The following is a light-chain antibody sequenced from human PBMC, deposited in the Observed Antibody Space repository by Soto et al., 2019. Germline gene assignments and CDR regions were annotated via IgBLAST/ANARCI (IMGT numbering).Light chain of an antibody. Sequence: QSVLTQPPSASGSPGQSVTISCTGTSSDLGGYNYVSWYQQHPGKAPKLMIYEVSKRPSGVPDRFSGSKSGNTASLTVSGLQAEDEADYYCNSYVGSNNWVFGGGTKVTVL. J-gene: IGLJ2*01. CDR1: SSDLGGYNY. CDR3: NSYVGSNNWV. V-gene: IGLV2-8*01. CDR2: EVS.